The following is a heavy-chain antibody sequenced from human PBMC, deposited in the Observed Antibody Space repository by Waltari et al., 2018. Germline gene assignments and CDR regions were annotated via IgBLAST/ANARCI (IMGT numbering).Heavy chain of an antibody. J-gene: IGHJ4*02. CDR2: ISTSGGST. V-gene: IGHV3-23*01. Sequence: EVQLLESGGGLVQPGESLGLSCAASGFPFSNYAMTWVPQAPGKGLEWVSIISTSGGSTYYADSVKGRFTISRDNSKNTLYLQMSSLRAEDTAVYYCAKKIGGSQTFDYWGQGTLVTVSS. CDR1: GFPFSNYA. CDR3: AKKIGGSQTFDY. D-gene: IGHD1-26*01.